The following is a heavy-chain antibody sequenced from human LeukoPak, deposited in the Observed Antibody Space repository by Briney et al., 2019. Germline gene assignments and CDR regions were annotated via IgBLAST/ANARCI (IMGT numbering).Heavy chain of an antibody. CDR2: ISYDGSNK. Sequence: GGSLRLSCAASGFTFSSYARHWVRQAPGKGLEWVAVISYDGSNKYHADSVKGRFTISRDNSKNTLYLQMNSLRAEDTAVYYCARDCKQKVTYYDFWSGYSYGMDVWGQGTTVTVSS. CDR1: GFTFSSYA. D-gene: IGHD3-3*01. V-gene: IGHV3-30*04. J-gene: IGHJ6*02. CDR3: ARDCKQKVTYYDFWSGYSYGMDV.